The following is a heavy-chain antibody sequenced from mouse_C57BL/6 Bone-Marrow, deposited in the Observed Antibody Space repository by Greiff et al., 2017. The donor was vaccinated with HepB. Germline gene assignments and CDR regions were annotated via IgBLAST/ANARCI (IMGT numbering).Heavy chain of an antibody. V-gene: IGHV14-4*01. D-gene: IGHD2-4*01. J-gene: IGHJ4*01. Sequence: EVKLQESGAELVRPGASVKLSCTASGFNIKDDYMHWVKQRPEQGLEWIGWIDPENGDTEYASKFQGKATITADTSSNTAYLQLSSLTSEDTAVYYCTTDDYGIGAMDYWGQGTSVTVSS. CDR1: GFNIKDDY. CDR3: TTDDYGIGAMDY. CDR2: IDPENGDT.